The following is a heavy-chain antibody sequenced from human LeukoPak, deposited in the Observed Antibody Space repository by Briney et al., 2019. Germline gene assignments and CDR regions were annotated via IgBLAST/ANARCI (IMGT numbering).Heavy chain of an antibody. CDR1: GYTFTGYY. J-gene: IGHJ4*02. CDR2: INPNSGGT. Sequence: ASVKVSCKASGYTFTGYYMHWVRQAPGRGLEWMGRINPNSGGTNYAQKFQGRVTMTRDTSISTAYMELSRLRSDDTAVYYCARAFYDILTGYATPIGYWGQGTLVTVSS. D-gene: IGHD3-9*01. CDR3: ARAFYDILTGYATPIGY. V-gene: IGHV1-2*06.